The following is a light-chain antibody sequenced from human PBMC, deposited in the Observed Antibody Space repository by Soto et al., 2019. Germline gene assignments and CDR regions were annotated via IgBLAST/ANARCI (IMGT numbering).Light chain of an antibody. Sequence: EIVLTQSPATLLLSPGERATLSCRPSLNVAKDLAWYHQKRGQDPRLLIYSASNRATGIPARFSGSGSGTDFTLTISSLEPEDFAAYYCQQRSNWPPTFGGGTKVEIK. CDR2: SAS. J-gene: IGKJ4*01. CDR1: LNVAKD. V-gene: IGKV3-11*01. CDR3: QQRSNWPPT.